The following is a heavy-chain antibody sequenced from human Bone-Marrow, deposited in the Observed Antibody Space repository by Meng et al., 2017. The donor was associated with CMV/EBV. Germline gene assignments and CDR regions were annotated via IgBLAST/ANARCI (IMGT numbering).Heavy chain of an antibody. Sequence: GESLKISCAASGFTFSTYAMSWVRQAPGKGLEWVSVIYSGGTSTYYADSVKGRFTISRDNSKNTLYLQMNSLRAEDTAVYYCARAPVYGDYDSDAFDICGQGTMVTVSS. CDR3: ARAPVYGDYDSDAFDI. J-gene: IGHJ3*02. V-gene: IGHV3-23*03. CDR2: IYSGGTST. CDR1: GFTFSTYA. D-gene: IGHD4-17*01.